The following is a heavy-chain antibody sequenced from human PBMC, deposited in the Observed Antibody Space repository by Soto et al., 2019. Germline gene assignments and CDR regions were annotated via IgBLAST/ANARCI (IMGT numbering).Heavy chain of an antibody. CDR3: ARSSLLTYYYYGMDV. V-gene: IGHV1-69*13. Sequence: SVKVSRKASGGTFSSYAISWVRQAPGQGLERMGGIIPIFGTANYAQKFQGRVTITADESTSTAYMELSSLRSEDTAVYYCARSSLLTYYYYGMDVWGQGTTVTVSS. CDR1: GGTFSSYA. J-gene: IGHJ6*02. CDR2: IIPIFGTA. D-gene: IGHD3-9*01.